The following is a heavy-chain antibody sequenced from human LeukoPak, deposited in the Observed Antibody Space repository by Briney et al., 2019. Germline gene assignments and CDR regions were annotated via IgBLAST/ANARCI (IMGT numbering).Heavy chain of an antibody. Sequence: SETLSLTCTVPGGSINNYYWSWIRQPPGKGLEWIGYIYYSGSTNYNPSLKSRVTISVDTSKNQFSLKLTSVTAADTAVYYCARERSMVRGMSWFDPRGQGTLVTVSS. CDR3: ARERSMVRGMSWFDP. J-gene: IGHJ5*02. CDR2: IYYSGST. CDR1: GGSINNYY. V-gene: IGHV4-59*01. D-gene: IGHD3-10*01.